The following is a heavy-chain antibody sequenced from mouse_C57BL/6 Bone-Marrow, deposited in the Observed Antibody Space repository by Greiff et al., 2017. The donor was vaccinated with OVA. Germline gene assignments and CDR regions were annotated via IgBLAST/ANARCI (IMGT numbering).Heavy chain of an antibody. CDR2: IYPGSGNT. CDR1: GYTFTDYY. J-gene: IGHJ4*01. V-gene: IGHV1-76*01. CDR3: VSLSVGYYAMDY. D-gene: IGHD1-1*01. Sequence: LQESGAELVRPGASVKLSCKASGYTFTDYYINWVKQRPGQGLEWIARIYPGSGNTYYNEKFKGKATLTAEKSSSTAYMQLSSLTSEDSAVYFCVSLSVGYYAMDYWGQGTSVTVSS.